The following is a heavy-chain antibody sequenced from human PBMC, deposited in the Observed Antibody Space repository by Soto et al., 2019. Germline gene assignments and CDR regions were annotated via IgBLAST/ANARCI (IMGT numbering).Heavy chain of an antibody. CDR2: IIPILNSP. Sequence: SVKVSCKASGGTFGSYAITWVRRAPGQGLEWLGGIIPILNSPAYAQKFQARVVITADEITNTAYMELNSLRFDDTAVYYCAREAPYCTSATCPKFYDMDVWGQGTTVTGSS. J-gene: IGHJ6*02. V-gene: IGHV1-69*13. D-gene: IGHD2-2*01. CDR1: GGTFGSYA. CDR3: AREAPYCTSATCPKFYDMDV.